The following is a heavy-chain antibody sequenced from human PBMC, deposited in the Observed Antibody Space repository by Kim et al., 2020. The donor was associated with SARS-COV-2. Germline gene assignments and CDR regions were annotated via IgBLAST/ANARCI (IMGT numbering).Heavy chain of an antibody. D-gene: IGHD4-4*01. CDR3: AREDDYSNYFYYYYGMDV. J-gene: IGHJ6*02. CDR2: ISYDGSNK. V-gene: IGHV3-30-3*01. Sequence: GGSLRLSCAASGFTFSSYAMHWVRQAPGKGLEWVAVISYDGSNKYYADSVKGRFTISRDNSKNTLYLQMNSLRAEDTAVYYCAREDDYSNYFYYYYGMDVWGQGTTVTVSS. CDR1: GFTFSSYA.